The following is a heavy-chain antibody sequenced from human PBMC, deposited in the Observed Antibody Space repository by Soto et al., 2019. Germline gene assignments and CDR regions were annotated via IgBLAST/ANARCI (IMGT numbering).Heavy chain of an antibody. CDR2: ISGSVGST. J-gene: IGHJ3*02. CDR3: AKSSQYYYASSGYYGILGVFDI. V-gene: IGHV3-23*01. CDR1: GFTFSSYA. Sequence: PGGSLRLSCAASGFTFSSYAMSWVRQAPGKGLEWVSAISGSVGSTYYADSVKGRFTISRDNSKNTLYLQMNSLRAEDTAVYYCAKSSQYYYASSGYYGILGVFDICGQGTQVTVTS. D-gene: IGHD3-22*01.